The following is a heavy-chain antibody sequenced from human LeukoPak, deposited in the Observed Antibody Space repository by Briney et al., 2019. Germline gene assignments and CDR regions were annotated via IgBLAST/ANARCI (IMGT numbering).Heavy chain of an antibody. CDR2: ISSSSSYI. V-gene: IGHV3-21*01. CDR1: GFTFSSYS. Sequence: GGSLRLSCAASGFTFSSYSMNWVRQAPGKGLEWVSSISSSSSYIYYADSVKGRFTISRDNAKNSLYLQMNSLRAEDTAVYYCARDSVAAALGGMDVWGQGTTVTVSS. D-gene: IGHD6-13*01. J-gene: IGHJ6*02. CDR3: ARDSVAAALGGMDV.